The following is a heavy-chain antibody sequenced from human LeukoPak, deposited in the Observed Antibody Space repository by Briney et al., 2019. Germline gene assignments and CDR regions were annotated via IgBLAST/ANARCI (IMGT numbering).Heavy chain of an antibody. CDR3: AKATTPLYYYYMDV. CDR1: GFTFSSYS. CDR2: ISSSSSTI. Sequence: GGSLRLSCAASGFTFSSYSMNWVRQAPGKGLEWVSYISSSSSTIYYADSVKGRFTISRDNAKNSLYLQMNSLRAEDTAVYYCAKATTPLYYYYMDVWGKGTTVTISS. D-gene: IGHD1-1*01. V-gene: IGHV3-48*01. J-gene: IGHJ6*03.